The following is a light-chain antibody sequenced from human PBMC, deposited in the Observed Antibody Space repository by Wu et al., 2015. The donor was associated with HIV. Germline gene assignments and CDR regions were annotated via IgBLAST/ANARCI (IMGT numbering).Light chain of an antibody. CDR1: QSISNW. CDR2: KAS. J-gene: IGKJ4*01. V-gene: IGKV1-5*03. Sequence: DIQMTQSPSTLSASIGDRVTITCRASQSISNWLAWYQQKPGKAPKLLIYKASSLESGVPSRFSGSGSGTGFTLTISSLQPDDFATYYCQQFNNYPLTLGGGTKVEIK. CDR3: QQFNNYPLT.